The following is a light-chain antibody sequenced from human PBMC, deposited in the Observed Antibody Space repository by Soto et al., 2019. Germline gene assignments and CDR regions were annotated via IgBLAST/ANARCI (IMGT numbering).Light chain of an antibody. V-gene: IGLV2-8*01. CDR1: SSDIGGYNY. CDR3: TSYAGSNNFWV. CDR2: GVT. Sequence: QSALTQPPSASGSPGQSVTISCTGTSSDIGGYNYVSWYQQYPGKAPKLMIYGVTKRLSGVPDRFSGSRSDNTASLTVSGLQPEDEADYYCTSYAGSNNFWVFGGGTKLTVL. J-gene: IGLJ2*01.